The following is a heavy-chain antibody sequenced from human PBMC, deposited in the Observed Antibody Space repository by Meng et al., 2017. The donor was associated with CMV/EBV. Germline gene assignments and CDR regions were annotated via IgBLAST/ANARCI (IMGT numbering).Heavy chain of an antibody. D-gene: IGHD3-3*01. V-gene: IGHV1-8*01. Sequence: ASVKVSCKASGYTFTSYDINWVRQATGQGLEWMGWMNPNSGNTGYAQKFQGRVTMTRNTSISTAYMELSSLRSEDTAVYYCASSVKHITIFGVAKTNLNFDYWGQGTLVTVSS. CDR3: ASSVKHITIFGVAKTNLNFDY. CDR1: GYTFTSYD. CDR2: MNPNSGNT. J-gene: IGHJ4*02.